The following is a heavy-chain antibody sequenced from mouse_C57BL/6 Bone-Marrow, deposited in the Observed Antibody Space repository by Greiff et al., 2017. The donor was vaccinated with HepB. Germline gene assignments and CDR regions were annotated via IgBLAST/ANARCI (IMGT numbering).Heavy chain of an antibody. V-gene: IGHV1-81*01. D-gene: IGHD1-1*01. CDR3: ALITTVRYAMDY. J-gene: IGHJ4*01. CDR1: GYTFTSYG. CDR2: IYPRSGNT. Sequence: LVESGAELARPGASVKLSCKASGYTFTSYGISWVKQRTGQGLEWIGEIYPRSGNTYYNEKFKGKATLTADKSSSTAYMELRSLTSEDSAVYFCALITTVRYAMDYWGQGTSVTVSS.